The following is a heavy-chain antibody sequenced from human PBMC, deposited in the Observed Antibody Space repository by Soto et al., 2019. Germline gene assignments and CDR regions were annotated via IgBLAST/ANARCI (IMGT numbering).Heavy chain of an antibody. CDR2: IYYSGST. D-gene: IGHD6-19*01. CDR3: ARWGSGWYYDYYGMDV. J-gene: IGHJ6*02. CDR1: GGSISSSSYY. Sequence: PSETLSLTCTVSGGSISSSSYYWGWIRQPPGKGLEWIGSIYYSGSTYYNPSLKSRVTISVDTSKNQFSLKLSSVTAADTAVYYCARWGSGWYYDYYGMDVWGQGTTVTVS. V-gene: IGHV4-39*01.